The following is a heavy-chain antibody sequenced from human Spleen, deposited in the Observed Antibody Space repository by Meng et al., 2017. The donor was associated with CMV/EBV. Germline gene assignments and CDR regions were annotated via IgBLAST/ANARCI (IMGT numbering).Heavy chain of an antibody. CDR2: INPSGGFI. J-gene: IGHJ4*01. CDR3: ARDPGNTVVIPSALGYFDY. CDR1: FTNVY. Sequence: FTNVYMNWGRQAPGQGLEWMGMINPSGGFIGYAQKFQGRITVTWETSTSTVYMELSSLRSEDTAVYYCARDPGNTVVIPSALGYFDYWGQGTLVTVSS. D-gene: IGHD2-2*01. V-gene: IGHV1-46*01.